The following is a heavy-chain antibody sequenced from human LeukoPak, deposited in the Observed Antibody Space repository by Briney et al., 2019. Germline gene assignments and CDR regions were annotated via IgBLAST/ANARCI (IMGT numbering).Heavy chain of an antibody. V-gene: IGHV1-69*13. CDR1: GRGGTFSTYA. J-gene: IGHJ4*02. CDR2: VIPIYRTA. Sequence: SVKVSCKVFGRGGTFSTYAFSWVRQAPGQGLEWMGGVIPIYRTANYAHKFQGRVTITADESTSTVYMELSSLRSEDTAVYYCATLRSGSYYLPDYWGQGTLVTVSS. CDR3: ATLRSGSYYLPDY. D-gene: IGHD3-10*01.